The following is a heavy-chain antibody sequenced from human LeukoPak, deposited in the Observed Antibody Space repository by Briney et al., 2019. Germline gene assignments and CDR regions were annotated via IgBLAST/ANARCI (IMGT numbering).Heavy chain of an antibody. CDR2: INHSGST. Sequence: KPSETLSLTCAVYGGSFSGYYWSWIRQPPGKGLEWIGEINHSGSTNYNPSLKSRVTISVDTSKNQFSLKLSSVTAADTAVYYCARATLAYYDSSGYYQTWGQGTPVTVSS. CDR3: ARATLAYYDSSGYYQT. V-gene: IGHV4-34*01. CDR1: GGSFSGYY. D-gene: IGHD3-22*01. J-gene: IGHJ1*01.